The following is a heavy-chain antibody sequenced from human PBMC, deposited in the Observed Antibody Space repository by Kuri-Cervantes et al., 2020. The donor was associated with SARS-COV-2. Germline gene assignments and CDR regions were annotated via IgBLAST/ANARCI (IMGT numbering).Heavy chain of an antibody. CDR3: ARIQATTVIADY. V-gene: IGHV2-70*11. CDR1: GFSLNTSGMC. CDR2: IDWDDDK. D-gene: IGHD4-11*01. Sequence: SGPTLVKPTQTLKLTCTFSGFSLNTSGMCVSWIRQPPGEALEWLARIDWDDDKYYNTSLKTRLTISKDTSKNQVDLTMTNVDPVDTATYYCARIQATTVIADYWGQGTLVTVSS. J-gene: IGHJ4*02.